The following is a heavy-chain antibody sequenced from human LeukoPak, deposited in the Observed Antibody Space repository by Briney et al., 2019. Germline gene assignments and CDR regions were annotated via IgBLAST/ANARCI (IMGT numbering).Heavy chain of an antibody. D-gene: IGHD3-22*01. CDR1: GFTFSSYS. V-gene: IGHV3-21*01. J-gene: IGHJ4*02. CDR3: AVYYDSSGRYFDY. Sequence: GGSLRLSCAASGFTFSSYSMNWVRQAPGKGLEWVSSISSSSSYIYYADSVKGRFTISRDNAKNSLYLQMNSLRAEDTAVYYCAVYYDSSGRYFDYWGQGTLVTVFS. CDR2: ISSSSSYI.